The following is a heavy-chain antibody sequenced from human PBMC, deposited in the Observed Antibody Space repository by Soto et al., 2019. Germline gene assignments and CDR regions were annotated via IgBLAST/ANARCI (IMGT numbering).Heavy chain of an antibody. D-gene: IGHD5-18*01. V-gene: IGHV3-30*03. J-gene: IGHJ4*02. CDR2: ISYDGGLQ. CDR1: GFTFTSYG. Sequence: QAHLVESGGGVVQPGRSLRLSCAASGFTFTSYGMHWVRQAPGTRLEWVAVISYDGGLQHYADSVKGRFTISRDNSKNLVLLQMNRLTAEDTAVYYCVSDRGYGHASVPYSWGQGTLVSVSS. CDR3: VSDRGYGHASVPYS.